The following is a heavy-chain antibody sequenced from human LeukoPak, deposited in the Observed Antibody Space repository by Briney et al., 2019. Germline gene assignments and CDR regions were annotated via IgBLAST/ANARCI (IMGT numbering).Heavy chain of an antibody. D-gene: IGHD3-22*01. Sequence: GGSLRLSCAASGFTFSSYGMHWVRQAPGKGLEWVAVIWYDGSNKYYADSVKGRFTISRDNSKNTLYLQMNGLRAEDTAVYYCARDSRDYYDSTGAFDIWGQGTMVTVSS. CDR1: GFTFSSYG. V-gene: IGHV3-33*01. CDR2: IWYDGSNK. J-gene: IGHJ3*02. CDR3: ARDSRDYYDSTGAFDI.